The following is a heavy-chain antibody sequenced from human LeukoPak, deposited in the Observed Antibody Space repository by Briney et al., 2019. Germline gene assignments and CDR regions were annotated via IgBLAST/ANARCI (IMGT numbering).Heavy chain of an antibody. J-gene: IGHJ4*02. CDR3: NQIDY. CDR2: IRNDGSKK. V-gene: IGHV3-30*02. CDR1: GFNFSTYG. Sequence: GGSLRLSCAASGFNFSTYGLHWVRQAPGKGLEWVAFIRNDGSKKYYADSVRGRFTISRDNSKNTLYLQMNSLRPEDTALYYCNQIDYWGQGTLVSVSS.